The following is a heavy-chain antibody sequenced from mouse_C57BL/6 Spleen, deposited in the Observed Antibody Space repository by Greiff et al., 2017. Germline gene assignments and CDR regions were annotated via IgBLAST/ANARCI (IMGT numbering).Heavy chain of an antibody. CDR2: IDPETGGT. V-gene: IGHV1-15*01. D-gene: IGHD2-3*01. CDR3: TRERDDGYFYFDY. CDR1: GYTFTDYE. Sequence: VKLMESGAELVRPGASVTLSCKASGYTFTDYEMHWVKQTPVHGLEWIGAIDPETGGTAYNQKFKGKAILTADKSSSTAYMELRSLTSEDSAVYYCTRERDDGYFYFDYWGQGTTLTVSS. J-gene: IGHJ2*01.